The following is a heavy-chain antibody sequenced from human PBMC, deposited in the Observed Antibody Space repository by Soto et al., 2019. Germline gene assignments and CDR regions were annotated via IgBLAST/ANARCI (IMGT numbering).Heavy chain of an antibody. J-gene: IGHJ6*02. CDR3: ARGSSWANYYHYGMDV. D-gene: IGHD6-13*01. CDR2: IIPIFGTA. Sequence: SVKVSCKASGGTFSSYAISWVRQAPGQGLEWMGGIIPIFGTANYAQKFQGRVTITADKSTSTAYMELSSLRSEDTAVYYCARGSSWANYYHYGMDVWGQRTTATVS. V-gene: IGHV1-69*06. CDR1: GGTFSSYA.